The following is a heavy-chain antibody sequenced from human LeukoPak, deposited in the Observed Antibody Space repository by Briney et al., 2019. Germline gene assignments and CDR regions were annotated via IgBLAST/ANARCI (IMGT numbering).Heavy chain of an antibody. D-gene: IGHD5-18*01. J-gene: IGHJ4*02. CDR2: IIPIFGTA. CDR1: GGTFSSYA. CDR3: ARGVRTFKDTAMVYYFDY. Sequence: SVKVSCKASGGTFSSYAISWVRQAPGQGLEWMGRIIPIFGTANYAQKFQGRVTITTDESTSTAYMELSSLRSEDTAVYYCARGVRTFKDTAMVYYFDYWGQGTLVTVSS. V-gene: IGHV1-69*05.